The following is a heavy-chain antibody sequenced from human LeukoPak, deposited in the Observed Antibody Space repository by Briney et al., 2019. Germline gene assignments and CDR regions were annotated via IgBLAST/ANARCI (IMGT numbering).Heavy chain of an antibody. D-gene: IGHD6-19*01. V-gene: IGHV3-30*18. CDR2: ISYDGSNK. Sequence: PGGSLRLSCAASGFTFSSYGMHWVRQAPGKGLEWVAVISYDGSNKYYADSVKGRFTISRDNSKNTLYLQMNSLRAEDTAAYYCAKDLGVGGWTFDYWGQGTLVAVSS. J-gene: IGHJ4*02. CDR1: GFTFSSYG. CDR3: AKDLGVGGWTFDY.